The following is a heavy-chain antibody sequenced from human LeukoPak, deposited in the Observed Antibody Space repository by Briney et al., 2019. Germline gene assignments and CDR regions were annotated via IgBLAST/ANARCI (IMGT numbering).Heavy chain of an antibody. CDR1: GFTFSSSA. Sequence: PGGSLRLSCAASGFTFSSSAMSWVRQAPGKGLEWVSTISGSGSGSSTYYADSVKGRFNIPRGNSKNTLDLQMNRLRAEDTAVYYCAKSGYNRFDYWGQGTLVTVSS. CDR3: AKSGYNRFDY. D-gene: IGHD5-24*01. V-gene: IGHV3-23*01. CDR2: ISGSGSGSST. J-gene: IGHJ4*02.